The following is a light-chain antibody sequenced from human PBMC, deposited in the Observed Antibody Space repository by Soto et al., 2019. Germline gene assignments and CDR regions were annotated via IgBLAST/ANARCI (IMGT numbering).Light chain of an antibody. J-gene: IGKJ1*01. CDR1: QSVSSN. CDR3: QQYNSYPWT. V-gene: IGKV3-15*01. Sequence: EIEMTQSPATLSASLGGRATIXCRASQSVSSNLAWYQQKPGQSPRLLIYGASTRATGVPARFSGSGSGTEFTLTISSLQSDDFATYYCQQYNSYPWTFGQGTKVDI. CDR2: GAS.